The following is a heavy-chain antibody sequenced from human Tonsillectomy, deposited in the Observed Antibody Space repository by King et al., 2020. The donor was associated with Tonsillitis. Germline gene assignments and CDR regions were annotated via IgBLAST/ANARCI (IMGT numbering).Heavy chain of an antibody. CDR3: ARGPSGFCSSPSFYELGH. Sequence: QVQLQESGPGLVKPSETLSLTCTVSGGSISSYYWSWIRQPPGKGLEWIGYIYYSGSTNYNPSLKSRVTISVDTSKNQFSLKLSSVTAADTAVYYCARGPSGFCSSPSFYELGHWGQGTLVTVSS. D-gene: IGHD2-2*01. J-gene: IGHJ4*02. CDR2: IYYSGST. CDR1: GGSISSYY. V-gene: IGHV4-59*01.